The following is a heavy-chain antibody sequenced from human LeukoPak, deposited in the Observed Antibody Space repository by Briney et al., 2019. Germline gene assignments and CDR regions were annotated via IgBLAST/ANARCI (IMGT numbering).Heavy chain of an antibody. CDR1: GFTFRPYG. V-gene: IGHV3-33*01. CDR2: ILNDGNTK. J-gene: IGHJ4*02. D-gene: IGHD2-15*01. CDR3: ARDIGDCSSGSCYSDYFDY. Sequence: GGSLRLSCAASGFTFRPYGMHWVRQAPGKGPEWVALILNDGNTKHYADSVRGRFTISRDNSKDTLYLQMNSLRAEDTAVYYCARDIGDCSSGSCYSDYFDYWRQGTLVTVSS.